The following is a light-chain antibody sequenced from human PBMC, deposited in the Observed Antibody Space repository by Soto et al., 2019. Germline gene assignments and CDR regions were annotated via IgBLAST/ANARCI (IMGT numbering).Light chain of an antibody. V-gene: IGLV1-51*02. J-gene: IGLJ3*02. Sequence: QSVLTQPPSVSAAPGQEVTISCSGSTSNIGNNFVSWYQHVPGAAPKLLIYEDNKRPSGIPDRFSGSKSGTSATLDIAGLQTGDEATYFCGTWFASLRVGVFGGGTKLTVL. CDR2: EDN. CDR1: TSNIGNNF. CDR3: GTWFASLRVGV.